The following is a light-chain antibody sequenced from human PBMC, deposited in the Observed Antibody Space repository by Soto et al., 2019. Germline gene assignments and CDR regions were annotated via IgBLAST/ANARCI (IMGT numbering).Light chain of an antibody. CDR3: SSYTSTATIVV. V-gene: IGLV2-14*01. CDR1: SSDVGGYDH. J-gene: IGLJ1*01. Sequence: QSALTQPASVSGSPGQSITISCTGTSSDVGGYDHVSWYQHHPGKAPKLMIYEVSNRPSGVSNRFSGSKSGSTASLTISGLQAEDEAFYYCSSYTSTATIVVFGTGTKLTVL. CDR2: EVS.